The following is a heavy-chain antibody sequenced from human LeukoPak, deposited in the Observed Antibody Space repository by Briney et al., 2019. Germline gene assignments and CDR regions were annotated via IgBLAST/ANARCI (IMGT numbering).Heavy chain of an antibody. Sequence: SETLSLTCTVSRGSISSGDYYWSWIRQPPGKGLEWIGFISYTGTTYYNPSLKSRISISEDTSKNLFSLKLNSVTAADTAVYYCARLGTAPFDYWGQGTLVTVSS. V-gene: IGHV4-30-4*01. CDR3: ARLGTAPFDY. CDR1: RGSISSGDYY. J-gene: IGHJ4*02. CDR2: ISYTGTT. D-gene: IGHD2-21*02.